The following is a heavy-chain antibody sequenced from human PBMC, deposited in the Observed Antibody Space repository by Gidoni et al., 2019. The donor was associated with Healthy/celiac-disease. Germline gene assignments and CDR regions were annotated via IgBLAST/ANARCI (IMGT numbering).Heavy chain of an antibody. CDR1: GGSFSGYY. J-gene: IGHJ4*02. CDR3: ASRPPPRVYFDY. CDR2: INHSGST. Sequence: QVQLQQWGAGLLKPSETLSLTCAFYGGSFSGYYWSWIRQPPGKGLEWIGEINHSGSTNYNPSLKSRVTISVDTSKNQFSLKLSSVTAADTAVYYCASRPPPRVYFDYWGQGTLVTVSS. D-gene: IGHD6-6*01. V-gene: IGHV4-34*01.